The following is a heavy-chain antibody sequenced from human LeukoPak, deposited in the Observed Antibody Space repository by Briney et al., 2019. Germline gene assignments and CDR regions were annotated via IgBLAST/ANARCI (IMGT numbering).Heavy chain of an antibody. CDR1: GFTFSSYA. CDR2: ISYDGSNK. Sequence: GGSLGLSCAASGFTFSSYAMLWVRQAPGKGLEWVAVISYDGSNKYYADSVKGRFTISRDNSKNTLYLRMNSLRAEDTAVYYCARALPRIAVAGTYFDYWGQGTLVTVSS. V-gene: IGHV3-30-3*01. J-gene: IGHJ4*02. D-gene: IGHD6-19*01. CDR3: ARALPRIAVAGTYFDY.